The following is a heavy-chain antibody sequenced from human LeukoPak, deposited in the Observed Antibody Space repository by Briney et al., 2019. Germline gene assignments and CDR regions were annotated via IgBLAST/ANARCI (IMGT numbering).Heavy chain of an antibody. CDR2: IYYSGST. CDR3: AISDGYCSSTTCYNPFDY. V-gene: IGHV4-31*03. D-gene: IGHD2-2*02. J-gene: IGHJ4*02. CDR1: GGSISSGGYY. Sequence: SETLSLTCTVSGGSISSGGYYWSWIRQHPGKGLEWIGYIYYSGSTLYNPSLQSRASISVDTSKNQFSLRLNSVTAADTAVYYCAISDGYCSSTTCYNPFDYWGQGTLVTVSS.